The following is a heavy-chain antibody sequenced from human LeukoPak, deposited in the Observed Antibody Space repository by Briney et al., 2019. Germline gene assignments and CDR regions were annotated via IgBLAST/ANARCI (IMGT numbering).Heavy chain of an antibody. CDR3: ARDQQPVYYFDY. Sequence: GASVKVSCKASGYTFTGYYMHWVRQAPGQGLEWMGRINPNSGGTNYAQKFQGRVTMTRDTSISTAYMELSRLRSDDTAVYYCARDQQPVYYFDYWGQGTLVTASS. CDR2: INPNSGGT. J-gene: IGHJ4*02. CDR1: GYTFTGYY. V-gene: IGHV1-2*06. D-gene: IGHD6-13*01.